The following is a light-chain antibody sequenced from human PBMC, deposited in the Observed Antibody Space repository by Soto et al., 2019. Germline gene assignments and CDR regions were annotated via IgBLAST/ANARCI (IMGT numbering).Light chain of an antibody. V-gene: IGLV2-11*01. CDR2: DVS. CDR1: SSDVGGYNY. CDR3: CSYAGSYNYV. Sequence: QSALTQPRSVSGSPGQSVTISCTGTSSDVGGYNYVSWYQQHPGKAPKLMIYDVSKRPSGVPDRFSGSKSGNTASLTISGLQAEDEADYYCCSYAGSYNYVFGTGTKLIVL. J-gene: IGLJ1*01.